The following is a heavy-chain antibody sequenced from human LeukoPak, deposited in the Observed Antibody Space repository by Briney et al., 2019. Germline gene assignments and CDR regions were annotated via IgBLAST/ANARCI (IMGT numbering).Heavy chain of an antibody. J-gene: IGHJ3*02. CDR1: GGSISNYY. CDR3: ASHRITMIVYAFDI. Sequence: PSETLSLTCSVSGGSISNYYWSWIRQPPGKGLEWIGYIYNSGSTNYNPSLKSRVTISVDTSKNQFSLKLSSVTAADTAVYYCASHRITMIVYAFDIWGQGTMVTVSS. CDR2: IYNSGST. V-gene: IGHV4-4*08. D-gene: IGHD3-22*01.